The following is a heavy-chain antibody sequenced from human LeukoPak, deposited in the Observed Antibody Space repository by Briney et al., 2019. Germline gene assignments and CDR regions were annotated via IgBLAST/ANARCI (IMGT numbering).Heavy chain of an antibody. V-gene: IGHV3-33*01. D-gene: IGHD2-15*01. J-gene: IGHJ6*04. CDR1: GFTFNSYG. CDR2: KWYDGSNK. Sequence: GGSLRLSCAASGFTFNSYGMHWVRQAPGKGLEWVAVKWYDGSNKYYADSVKGRFTISRDNSKNTLYLQMNSLRAEDTAVYYCTVRDEYCSGGSCSRDYYYYGMDVWGKGTTVTASS. CDR3: TVRDEYCSGGSCSRDYYYYGMDV.